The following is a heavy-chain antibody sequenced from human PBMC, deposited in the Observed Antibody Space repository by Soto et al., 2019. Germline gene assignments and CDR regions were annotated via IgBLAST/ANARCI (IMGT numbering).Heavy chain of an antibody. CDR3: ARETYTYYYYYGMDV. CDR1: GYTFTSYG. V-gene: IGHV1-18*01. Sequence: GASVKVSCKASGYTFTSYGISWVRQAPGQGLEWMGWISAYNGNTNYAQKLQGRVTMTTDTSTSTAYMELRSLRSDDTAVYYCARETYTYYYYYGMDVWGQGTTVTVSS. CDR2: ISAYNGNT. J-gene: IGHJ6*02. D-gene: IGHD1-1*01.